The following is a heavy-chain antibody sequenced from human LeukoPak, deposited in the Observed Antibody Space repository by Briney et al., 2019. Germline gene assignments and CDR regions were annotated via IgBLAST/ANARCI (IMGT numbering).Heavy chain of an antibody. J-gene: IGHJ3*02. CDR3: AKDRAPLVGAFDI. D-gene: IGHD6-13*01. V-gene: IGHV3-23*01. CDR1: GFTFSSDA. Sequence: AGGSLRLSCAASGFTFSSDAMSWVRQAPGQGLEWVSAISGSGGGTYYADSVKGRFTISRDNSKNTLYLQMNSLRAEDTAVYYCAKDRAPLVGAFDIWGQGTMVTVSS. CDR2: ISGSGGGT.